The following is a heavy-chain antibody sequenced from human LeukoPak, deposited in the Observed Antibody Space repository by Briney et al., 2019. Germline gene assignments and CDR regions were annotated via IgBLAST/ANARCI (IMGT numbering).Heavy chain of an antibody. J-gene: IGHJ3*02. Sequence: GGSLRLSCAASGFTFSSYGMSWVRQAPGKGLEWVSSISSSSSYIYYADSVKGRFTISRDNAKNSLYLQMNSLRAEDTAVYYCARDTAMVTSDDAFDIWGQGTMVTVSS. CDR2: ISSSSSYI. CDR3: ARDTAMVTSDDAFDI. D-gene: IGHD5-18*01. CDR1: GFTFSSYG. V-gene: IGHV3-21*01.